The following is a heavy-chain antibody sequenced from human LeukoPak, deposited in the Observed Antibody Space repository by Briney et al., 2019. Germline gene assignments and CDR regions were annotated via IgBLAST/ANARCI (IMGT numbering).Heavy chain of an antibody. V-gene: IGHV4-31*03. CDR2: IHPSGML. D-gene: IGHD3-22*01. J-gene: IGHJ4*02. Sequence: PSETLSLTCTVSGASFNSDDQYRNWIRQSPGKGLEWIGSIHPSGMLYNNPSLESRVTMSRDTSKNQFSLNLNSVTAAGTAVYFCSRGLDSRKLGYWGQGILVTVSS. CDR3: SRGLDSRKLGY. CDR1: GASFNSDDQY.